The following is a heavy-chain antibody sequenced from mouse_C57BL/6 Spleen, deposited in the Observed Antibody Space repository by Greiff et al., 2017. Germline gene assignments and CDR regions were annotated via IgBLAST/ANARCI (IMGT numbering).Heavy chain of an antibody. Sequence: EVKLQQSGPELVKPGASVKISCKASGYTFTDYYMNWVKQSHGKSLEWIGDINPNNGGTSYNQKFKGKATLTVDKSSSTAYMELRSLTSEDSAFYYCARSITTVVSTLRRGYFDVWGTGTTVTVSS. D-gene: IGHD1-1*01. V-gene: IGHV1-26*01. J-gene: IGHJ1*03. CDR2: INPNNGGT. CDR3: ARSITTVVSTLRRGYFDV. CDR1: GYTFTDYY.